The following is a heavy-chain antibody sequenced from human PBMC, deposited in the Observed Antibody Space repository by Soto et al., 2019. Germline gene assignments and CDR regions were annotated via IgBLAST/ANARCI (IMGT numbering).Heavy chain of an antibody. J-gene: IGHJ6*02. V-gene: IGHV1-2*04. Sequence: QVQLVQSGAEVKKPGASVKVSCKASGYTFTGYYMHWVRQAPGQGLEWMGWINTNSGGTNPAQKFQGWVTMTRDTSISTAYMELSGLRSDDTAVYYCAVDPHFWSGYSGGYGRDVWGQGTTVTVSS. CDR1: GYTFTGYY. CDR3: AVDPHFWSGYSGGYGRDV. D-gene: IGHD3-3*01. CDR2: INTNSGGT.